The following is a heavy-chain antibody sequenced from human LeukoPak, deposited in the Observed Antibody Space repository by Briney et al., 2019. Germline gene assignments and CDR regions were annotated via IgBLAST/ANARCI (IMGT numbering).Heavy chain of an antibody. Sequence: SVKVSCKASGYTFTSYDINWVRQATGQGLEWMGWMNPNSGNTGYAQKFQGRVTMTRNTSISTAYMELSSLRSEDTAVYYCARGPLSRGYYYYYMDVWGKGTTVTISS. CDR3: ARGPLSRGYYYYYMDV. J-gene: IGHJ6*03. CDR2: MNPNSGNT. CDR1: GYTFTSYD. V-gene: IGHV1-8*01.